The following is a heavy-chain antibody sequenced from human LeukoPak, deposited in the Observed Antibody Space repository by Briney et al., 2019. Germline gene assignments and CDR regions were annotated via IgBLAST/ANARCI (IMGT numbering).Heavy chain of an antibody. J-gene: IGHJ4*02. CDR2: IYYSGST. Sequence: SETLSLTCTVSGGSISSGGYYWSWIRQHPGKGLEWIGYIYYSGSTYYNPSLKSRVTISVDTSKNQFSLKLSSVAAADTAVYYCARGRGYYYDSSGFPPEGYFDYWGQGTLVTVSS. D-gene: IGHD3-22*01. CDR3: ARGRGYYYDSSGFPPEGYFDY. V-gene: IGHV4-31*03. CDR1: GGSISSGGYY.